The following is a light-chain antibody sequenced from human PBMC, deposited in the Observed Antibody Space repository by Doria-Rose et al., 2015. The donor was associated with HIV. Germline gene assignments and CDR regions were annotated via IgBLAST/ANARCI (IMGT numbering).Light chain of an antibody. J-gene: IGKJ2*01. Sequence: DIQVTQSPSSLSASVGDRVTITCRSSQSIDTYLNWYQQKPGEAHKVLIYAASTLHSGVPLRFSGSGSGTDFTLTIASLQPEDFAIYHCQQSYSTPYTFGQGTKLEIK. CDR3: QQSYSTPYT. CDR2: AAS. CDR1: QSIDTY. V-gene: IGKV1-39*01.